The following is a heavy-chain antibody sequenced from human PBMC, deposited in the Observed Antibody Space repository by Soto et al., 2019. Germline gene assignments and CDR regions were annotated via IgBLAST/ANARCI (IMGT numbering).Heavy chain of an antibody. Sequence: QVQLVQSGAEVKKPGASVKVSCKASGYTFTSYAMHWVRQAPGQRPEWMGWINAGNGNTKYSQKFQGRVTITRDTSASTAYMGLSSLRSEDTAVYYCARGPIYGSGSYYRNWGQGTLVTVSS. CDR1: GYTFTSYA. CDR3: ARGPIYGSGSYYRN. D-gene: IGHD3-10*01. V-gene: IGHV1-3*01. CDR2: INAGNGNT. J-gene: IGHJ4*02.